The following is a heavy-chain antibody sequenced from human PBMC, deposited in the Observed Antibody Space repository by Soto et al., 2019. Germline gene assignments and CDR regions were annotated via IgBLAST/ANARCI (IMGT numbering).Heavy chain of an antibody. CDR3: GRGLYSSGRFDY. CDR2: INHSGST. Sequence: PSETLSLTCAVYGGSFSGYYWSWIRQPPGKGLEWIGEINHSGSTNYNPSLKSRVTISVDTSKNQFSLKLSSVTAADTVVYYCGRGLYSSGRFDYWGQGTLVTVSS. J-gene: IGHJ4*02. D-gene: IGHD6-19*01. CDR1: GGSFSGYY. V-gene: IGHV4-34*01.